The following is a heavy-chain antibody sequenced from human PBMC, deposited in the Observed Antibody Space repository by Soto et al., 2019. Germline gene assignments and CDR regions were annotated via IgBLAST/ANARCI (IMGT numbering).Heavy chain of an antibody. CDR3: ARERLYGGNAGCWFDP. J-gene: IGHJ5*02. Sequence: QVQLVQSGAEVKKPGASVKVSCKASGYTFTSYDINWVRQATGQGLEWMGWMNPNSGNTGYAQKFQGRVTMTRNTSISTAYMELSSLRSEDTAVYYCARERLYGGNAGCWFDPWGQGTLVTVSS. CDR1: GYTFTSYD. CDR2: MNPNSGNT. D-gene: IGHD4-17*01. V-gene: IGHV1-8*01.